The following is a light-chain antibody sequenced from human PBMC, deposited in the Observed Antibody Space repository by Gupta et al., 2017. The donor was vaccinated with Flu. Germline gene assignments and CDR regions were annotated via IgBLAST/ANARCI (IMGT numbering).Light chain of an antibody. CDR2: DAS. CDR1: ESVSSK. V-gene: IGKV3-15*01. CDR3: QQYSNWPT. Sequence: PGERATLSCRASESVSSKLAWYQQKPGQAPRLLISDASTRATGIPARFSGSGSGTEFTLTINSLQSEDFAVYYCQQYSNWPTFGQGTKLEIK. J-gene: IGKJ2*01.